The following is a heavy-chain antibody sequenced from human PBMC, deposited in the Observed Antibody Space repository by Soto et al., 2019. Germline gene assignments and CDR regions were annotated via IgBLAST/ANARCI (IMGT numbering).Heavy chain of an antibody. J-gene: IGHJ4*02. CDR2: IYHSGTA. CDR3: AGSDIVVVPAALRFDF. CDR1: GDSISSGGYS. Sequence: QLQLQESGSGLVKPSQTLSLTCTVSGDSISSGGYSWSWISQPPGKALEWIGYIYHSGTASYNPSLKSRVSFSVDRSKNQFSLKVRSVTAADTAVYFCAGSDIVVVPAALRFDFWGQGTLATVSS. V-gene: IGHV4-30-2*01. D-gene: IGHD2-2*01.